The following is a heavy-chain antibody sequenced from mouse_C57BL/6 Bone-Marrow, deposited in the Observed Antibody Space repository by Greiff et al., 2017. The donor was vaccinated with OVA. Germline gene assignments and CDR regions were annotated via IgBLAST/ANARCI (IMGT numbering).Heavy chain of an antibody. V-gene: IGHV14-4*01. CDR3: TTKFPFGY. J-gene: IGHJ3*01. Sequence: VQLQQSGAELVRPGASVKLSCTASGFNIKDDYMHWVKQRPEQGLEWIGWINPENGDPAYASKFQGKATITADTSSNTAYLQLSSLTAEDASVCYCTTKFPFGYWGQGIPVTVSA. CDR2: INPENGDP. CDR1: GFNIKDDY.